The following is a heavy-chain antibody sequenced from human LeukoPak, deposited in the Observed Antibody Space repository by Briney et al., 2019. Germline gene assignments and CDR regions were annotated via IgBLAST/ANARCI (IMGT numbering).Heavy chain of an antibody. J-gene: IGHJ4*02. CDR1: GFTFSSYW. D-gene: IGHD2-2*01. CDR3: AARSPAAKGNSVDY. V-gene: IGHV3-7*01. CDR2: MKGSEE. Sequence: GGSLRLSCAASGFTFSSYWMSWVRQAPGKGLEWVAKMKGSEEYYVDSVKGRFTISRDNAKNSLYLQMNSLRAEDTAVYYCAARSPAAKGNSVDYWGQGTLVTVSS.